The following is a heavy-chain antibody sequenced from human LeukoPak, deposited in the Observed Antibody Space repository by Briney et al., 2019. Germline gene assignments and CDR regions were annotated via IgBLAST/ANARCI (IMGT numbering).Heavy chain of an antibody. Sequence: PGGSLRLSCAASGFTFSSYAMHWVRQAPGKGLEWVAVISYDGGNKYYADSVKGRFTISRDNSKNTLYLQMNSLRAEDTAVYYCARDRGYSYGYFDYWGQGTLVTVSS. D-gene: IGHD5-18*01. V-gene: IGHV3-30-3*01. J-gene: IGHJ4*02. CDR3: ARDRGYSYGYFDY. CDR2: ISYDGGNK. CDR1: GFTFSSYA.